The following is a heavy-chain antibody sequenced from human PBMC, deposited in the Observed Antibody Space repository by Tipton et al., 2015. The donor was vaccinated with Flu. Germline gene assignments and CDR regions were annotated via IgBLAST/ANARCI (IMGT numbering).Heavy chain of an antibody. J-gene: IGHJ4*02. Sequence: SLRLSCSASGFTFSSYEMNWVRQAPGKGLEWVSLISPSGGTTYYSNSVKGRFTISRDNVKNSLYLQMNGLRAEDTAVYYCTRGFIRLCDYWGQGTQVTVSS. CDR1: GFTFSSYE. CDR2: ISPSGGTT. D-gene: IGHD3-10*01. CDR3: TRGFIRLCDY. V-gene: IGHV3-48*03.